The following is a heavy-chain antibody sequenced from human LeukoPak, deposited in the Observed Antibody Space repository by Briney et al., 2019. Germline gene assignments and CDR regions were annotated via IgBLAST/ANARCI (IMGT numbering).Heavy chain of an antibody. CDR2: INTSGGST. J-gene: IGHJ4*02. V-gene: IGHV1-46*01. CDR3: ARDVFLSGSRSPIDY. Sequence: ASVRVSCEASGYIFTDYNMHWVRQAPGQGLEWMGVINTSGGSTSSAQKFQGRVTMTRDTSTSTVYMELSSLRSEDTALYYCARDVFLSGSRSPIDYWGQGTLVTVSS. CDR1: GYIFTDYN. D-gene: IGHD5-12*01.